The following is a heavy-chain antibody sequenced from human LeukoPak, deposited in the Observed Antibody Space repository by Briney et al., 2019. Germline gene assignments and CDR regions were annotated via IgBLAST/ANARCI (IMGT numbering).Heavy chain of an antibody. CDR2: IYYSGST. V-gene: IGHV4-59*01. CDR1: GASISSYY. J-gene: IGHJ4*02. Sequence: SETLCLTCTVSGASISSYYWSWIRQPPGKGLEWIGYIYYSGSTHYNPSLKSRVTISVDTSKNQFSLRLSSMTAADTAVYYCASGPYPAAGTDHQFDYWGQGTLVTVSS. CDR3: ASGPYPAAGTDHQFDY. D-gene: IGHD6-13*01.